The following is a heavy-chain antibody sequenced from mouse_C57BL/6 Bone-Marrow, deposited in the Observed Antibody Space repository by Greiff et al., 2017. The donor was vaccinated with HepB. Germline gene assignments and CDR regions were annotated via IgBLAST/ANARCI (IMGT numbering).Heavy chain of an antibody. CDR3: TTWRQLRLRYAMDY. J-gene: IGHJ4*01. D-gene: IGHD3-2*02. V-gene: IGHV14-4*01. Sequence: EVQLQQSGAELVRPGASVKLSCTASGFNIQDDYMHWVKQRPEQGLEWIGWIDPENGDTEYASKFQGKATITADTSSNTAYLQLSSLTSEDTAVYYCTTWRQLRLRYAMDYWGQGTSVTVSS. CDR1: GFNIQDDY. CDR2: IDPENGDT.